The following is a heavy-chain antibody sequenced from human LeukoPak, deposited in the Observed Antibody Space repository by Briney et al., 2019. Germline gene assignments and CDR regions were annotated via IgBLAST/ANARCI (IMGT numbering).Heavy chain of an antibody. CDR1: GGSISSYY. V-gene: IGHV4-59*01. Sequence: SETLSLTCTASGGSISSYYWSWLRQPPGKGLEWVGYIYYSGSTNYNPSLKSRVTISVDTSNNQFSLKLSSVTAADTAVYYCAAYTYCGGDCYSSWFDPWGQGALVTVSS. CDR2: IYYSGST. J-gene: IGHJ5*02. CDR3: AAYTYCGGDCYSSWFDP. D-gene: IGHD2-21*02.